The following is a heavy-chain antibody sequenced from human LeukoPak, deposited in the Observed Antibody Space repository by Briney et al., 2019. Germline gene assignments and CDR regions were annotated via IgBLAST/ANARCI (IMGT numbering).Heavy chain of an antibody. V-gene: IGHV3-23*01. CDR3: AKEVDTAMAVFDY. J-gene: IGHJ4*02. D-gene: IGHD5-18*01. Sequence: GGSLRLSCAASGFAVSKNYMSWVRKAPGKGLEWVSAISGSGGSTYYADSVKGRFTISRDNSKNTLYLQMNSLRAEDTAVYYCAKEVDTAMAVFDYWGQGTLVTVSS. CDR1: GFAVSKNY. CDR2: ISGSGGST.